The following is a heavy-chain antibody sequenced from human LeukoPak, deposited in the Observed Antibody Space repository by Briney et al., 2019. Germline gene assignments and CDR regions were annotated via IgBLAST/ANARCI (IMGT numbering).Heavy chain of an antibody. Sequence: GGSLRLSCAASGFTFSNYAMTWVRQAPGKGLEWVSTITGSGNDAYYADSVKGRFTISRDNSKNMLYLQMDSLRAEDTAVYYSAKGATGLRIVGDDWGQGTLVTVSS. CDR2: ITGSGNDA. CDR1: GFTFSNYA. CDR3: AKGATGLRIVGDD. J-gene: IGHJ4*02. D-gene: IGHD2-15*01. V-gene: IGHV3-23*01.